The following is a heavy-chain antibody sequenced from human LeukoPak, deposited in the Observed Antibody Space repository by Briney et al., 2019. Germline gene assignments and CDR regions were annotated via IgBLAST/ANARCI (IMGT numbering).Heavy chain of an antibody. D-gene: IGHD2-2*01. Sequence: ASVKVSCKASRYTFTSYDINWVRQAPGQGLEWMGWMNPNSGNTGYAQKFQGRVTMTRNTSISTAYMELSSLRSEDTAVYYCARGLGVVPAAIDYWGQGTLVTVSS. J-gene: IGHJ4*02. CDR3: ARGLGVVPAAIDY. CDR1: RYTFTSYD. CDR2: MNPNSGNT. V-gene: IGHV1-8*01.